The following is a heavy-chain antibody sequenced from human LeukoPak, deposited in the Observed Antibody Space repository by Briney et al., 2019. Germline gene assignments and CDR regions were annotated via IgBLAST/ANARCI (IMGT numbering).Heavy chain of an antibody. CDR2: ISGSGGST. Sequence: GGSLRLSCAASGFTFSSYAMSWVRQAPGKGLEWVSAISGSGGSTYYADSVKGRFTISRDNSKDTLYLQMNSLRAEDTAVYYCAKDRVGATTETFDYWGQGTLVTVSS. V-gene: IGHV3-23*01. CDR1: GFTFSSYA. CDR3: AKDRVGATTETFDY. D-gene: IGHD1-26*01. J-gene: IGHJ4*02.